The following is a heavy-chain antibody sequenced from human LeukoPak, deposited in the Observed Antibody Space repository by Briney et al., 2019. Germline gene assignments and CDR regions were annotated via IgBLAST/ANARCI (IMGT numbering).Heavy chain of an antibody. Sequence: GESLKISCKGSGYSFTNYRIGWVRQMPGKGLGWMGIIFPGDSDTTYSPSFEGQVTISADKSISTAYLQWSSLKASDTAIYYCARRCGGDCYDAFDIWGQGTMVTVSS. V-gene: IGHV5-51*01. D-gene: IGHD2-21*01. CDR3: ARRCGGDCYDAFDI. CDR2: IFPGDSDT. CDR1: GYSFTNYR. J-gene: IGHJ3*02.